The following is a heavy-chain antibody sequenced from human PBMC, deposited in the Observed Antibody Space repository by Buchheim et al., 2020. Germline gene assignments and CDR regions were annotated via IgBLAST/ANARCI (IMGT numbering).Heavy chain of an antibody. V-gene: IGHV2-70*15. CDR2: IDWDEDE. CDR3: ARSPTDYFYQYGMDV. J-gene: IGHJ6*02. CDR1: GFSLSTNRMC. Sequence: QVTLRESGPALVKPTQTLTLTCSFSGFSLSTNRMCVSWMRQPPGKALEWLARIDWDEDEYYSASLRARLTISKDPSRNQVGLTLTNVGPADTGTYYCARSPTDYFYQYGMDVWGQGTT.